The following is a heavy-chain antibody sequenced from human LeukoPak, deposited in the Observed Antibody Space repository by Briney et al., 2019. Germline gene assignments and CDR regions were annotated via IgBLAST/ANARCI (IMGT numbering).Heavy chain of an antibody. J-gene: IGHJ4*02. V-gene: IGHV3-23*01. CDR1: GFTFSSYA. D-gene: IGHD3-22*01. Sequence: GGSLRLSCAASGFTFSSYAMSWVRQAPGKGLEWVSAISGSGGSTYYADSVKGRFTISRGNSKNTLYLQMNSLRAEDTAVYYCAKDDYDSSGYYYYWGQGTLVTVSS. CDR2: ISGSGGST. CDR3: AKDDYDSSGYYYY.